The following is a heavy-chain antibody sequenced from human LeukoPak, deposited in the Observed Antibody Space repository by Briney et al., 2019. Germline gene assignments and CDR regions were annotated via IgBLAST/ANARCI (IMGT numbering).Heavy chain of an antibody. Sequence: GGSLRLSCAASGLTFNNYAMSWVRQAPGKGLEWVSAISGSGGSTYYADSVKGRFTISRDNSKNTLYLQMNSLRAEDTAVYYCAKGRQINYYDSSGYGYYFDYWGQGTLVTVSS. D-gene: IGHD3-22*01. J-gene: IGHJ4*02. V-gene: IGHV3-23*01. CDR2: ISGSGGST. CDR1: GLTFNNYA. CDR3: AKGRQINYYDSSGYGYYFDY.